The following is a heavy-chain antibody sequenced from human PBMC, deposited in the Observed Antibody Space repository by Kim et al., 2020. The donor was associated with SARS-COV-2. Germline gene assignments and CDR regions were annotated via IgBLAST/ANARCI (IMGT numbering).Heavy chain of an antibody. CDR1: GGSISSYY. V-gene: IGHV4-59*01. CDR2: IYYSGST. CDR3: ARAGSSGYHLGLGAFDI. J-gene: IGHJ3*02. D-gene: IGHD3-22*01. Sequence: SETLSLTCTVSGGSISSYYWSWIRQPPGKGLEWIGYIYYSGSTNYNPSLKSRVTISVDTSKNQFSLKLSSVTAADTAVYYCARAGSSGYHLGLGAFDIWVQGAMVTVSS.